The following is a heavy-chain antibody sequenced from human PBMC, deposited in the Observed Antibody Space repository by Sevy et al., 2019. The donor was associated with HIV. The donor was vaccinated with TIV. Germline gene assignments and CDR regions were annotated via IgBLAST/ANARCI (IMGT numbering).Heavy chain of an antibody. CDR1: GFTFSSYG. CDR2: ISYDGSNK. CDR3: AKNSGSGNWFDP. D-gene: IGHD3-10*01. Sequence: GGSLRLSCAASGFTFSSYGMHWVRQAPGKGLEWVAVISYDGSNKYYADSVKGRFTISRDNSKNTLYLQMNSLRAKDTAVYYCAKNSGSGNWFDPWGQGTLVTVSS. V-gene: IGHV3-30*18. J-gene: IGHJ5*02.